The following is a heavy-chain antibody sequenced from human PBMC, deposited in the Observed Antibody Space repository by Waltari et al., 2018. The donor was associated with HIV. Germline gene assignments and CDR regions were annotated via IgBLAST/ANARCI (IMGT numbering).Heavy chain of an antibody. D-gene: IGHD2-15*01. CDR1: GGSISSYY. J-gene: IGHJ5*02. Sequence: QVQLQESGPGLVKPSETLSLTCTVSGGSISSYYWSWIRQPAGKGLEWIGRIYTSGSTNYNPSLKSRVTMSVDTSKNQFSLKLSSVTAADTAVYYCARGGRSGGSCHGRFDPWGQGTLVTVSS. CDR2: IYTSGST. CDR3: ARGGRSGGSCHGRFDP. V-gene: IGHV4-4*07.